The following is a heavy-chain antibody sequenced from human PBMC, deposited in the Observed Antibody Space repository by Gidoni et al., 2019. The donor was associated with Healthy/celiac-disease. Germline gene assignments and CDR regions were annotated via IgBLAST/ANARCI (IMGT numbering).Heavy chain of an antibody. CDR1: GFTFSSYS. V-gene: IGHV3-21*01. D-gene: IGHD3-22*01. CDR2: ISSSSSYI. J-gene: IGHJ5*02. CDR3: ARDGLREIVVVINWFDP. Sequence: EVQLVESGGGLVKPGGSLRLSCAASGFTFSSYSMNWVRQAPGKGLEWVSSISSSSSYIYYADSVKGRFTISRDNAKNSLYLQMNSLRAEDTAVYYCARDGLREIVVVINWFDPWGQGTLVTVSS.